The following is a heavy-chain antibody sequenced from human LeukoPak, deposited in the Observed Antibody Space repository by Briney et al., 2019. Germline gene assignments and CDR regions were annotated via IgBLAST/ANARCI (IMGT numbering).Heavy chain of an antibody. V-gene: IGHV3-7*01. CDR2: IKTDGSEK. D-gene: IGHD3-3*02. CDR1: GFTFSNYW. Sequence: GGSLRLSCEGSGFTFSNYWMSWVRQAPGKGLEWVANIKTDGSEKYYVDSVKGRFTISRDNAKNSLYLQMNSLRAEDTAVYYCARDSYLNFWSGYFDYYTDVWGKGTTVTVSS. CDR3: ARDSYLNFWSGYFDYYTDV. J-gene: IGHJ6*03.